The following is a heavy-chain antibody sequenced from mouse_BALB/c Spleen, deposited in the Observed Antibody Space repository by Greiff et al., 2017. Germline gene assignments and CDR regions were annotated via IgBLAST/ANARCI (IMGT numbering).Heavy chain of an antibody. CDR2: ISSGGST. J-gene: IGHJ3*01. CDR1: GFTFSSYA. Sequence: VQLKESGGGLVKPGGSLKLSCAASGFTFSSYAMSWVRQTPEKRLEWVASISSGGSTYYPDSVKGRFTISRDNARNILYLQMSSMRSEDTAMYYCARGYYGNPAWFAYWGQGTLVTVSA. V-gene: IGHV5-6-5*01. CDR3: ARGYYGNPAWFAY. D-gene: IGHD2-1*01.